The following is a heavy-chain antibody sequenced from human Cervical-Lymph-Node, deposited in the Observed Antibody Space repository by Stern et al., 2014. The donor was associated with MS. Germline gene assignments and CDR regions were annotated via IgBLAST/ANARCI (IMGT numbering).Heavy chain of an antibody. CDR2: IIPISGKT. V-gene: IGHV1-69*01. J-gene: IGHJ6*02. CDR3: ASSYTGWDNPYHFYGMDV. CDR1: GGTFNRHA. D-gene: IGHD6-19*01. Sequence: QVQLMQSGAEVKNPGSSEKVSCKASGGTFNRHAFSWVRQAPGQGLEWMGGIIPISGKTHSAKKFHDRVKLIADESKTTAFMELSSLRSEDAAVYYCASSYTGWDNPYHFYGMDVWGQGTAVTVSS.